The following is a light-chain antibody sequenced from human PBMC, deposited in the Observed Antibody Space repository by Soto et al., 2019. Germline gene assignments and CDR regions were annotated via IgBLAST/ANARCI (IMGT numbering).Light chain of an antibody. CDR1: QSVSNN. CDR3: QQYNKWPLIT. J-gene: IGKJ1*01. V-gene: IGKV3-15*01. Sequence: EIVLTQYPGTLSLSLGERATLSYRASQSVSNNLAWYQLKPGQAPRLLIYGASTRATDIPARFSGSGSGTEFTFTISSLQSEDFALYYCQQYNKWPLITFGQGTKV. CDR2: GAS.